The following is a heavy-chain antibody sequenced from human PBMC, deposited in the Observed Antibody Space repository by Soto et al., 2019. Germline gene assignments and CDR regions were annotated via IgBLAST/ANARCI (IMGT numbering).Heavy chain of an antibody. CDR3: ARSREFDY. CDR1: GGSLSGATDS. CDR2: IFPSGTS. V-gene: IGHV4-30-2*01. Sequence: PSETLFLTCGVSGGSLSGATDSWNWIRQPPGKGLEWIGYIFPSGTSNYNPSLKSRVTISIDVSKNQFVLSLRSLTAADTAVYYCARSREFDYWSQGTLVTVSS. J-gene: IGHJ4*02.